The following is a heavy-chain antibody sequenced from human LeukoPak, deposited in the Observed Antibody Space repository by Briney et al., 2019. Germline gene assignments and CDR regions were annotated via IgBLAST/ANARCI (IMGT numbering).Heavy chain of an antibody. CDR2: IIPIFGIA. J-gene: IGHJ4*02. CDR1: GGTFSSYA. Sequence: SVKVSCKASGGTFSSYAISWVRQAPGQGLEWMGRIIPIFGIANYAQKFQGRVTITTDESTSTAYMELSSLRSEDTAVYYCARAVSVGDTAIVLWGQGTLVTVSS. D-gene: IGHD5-18*01. V-gene: IGHV1-69*05. CDR3: ARAVSVGDTAIVL.